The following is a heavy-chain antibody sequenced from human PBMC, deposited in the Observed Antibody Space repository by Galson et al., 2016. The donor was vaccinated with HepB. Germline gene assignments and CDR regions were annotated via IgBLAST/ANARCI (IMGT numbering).Heavy chain of an antibody. J-gene: IGHJ4*02. CDR3: AHFYFNNNDYYYVPPLH. V-gene: IGHV2-5*02. CDR2: IYWDDDK. D-gene: IGHD3-22*01. CDR1: GFSLTSNGVG. Sequence: PALVKPTQSLTLTCNVSGFSLTSNGVGVGWIRQPPGKALEWLALIYWDDDKRYTPSLKNRLTITKDTSKNQVVLTMTNMDPVDTATYYCAHFYFNNNDYYYVPPLHWGQETLVTVS.